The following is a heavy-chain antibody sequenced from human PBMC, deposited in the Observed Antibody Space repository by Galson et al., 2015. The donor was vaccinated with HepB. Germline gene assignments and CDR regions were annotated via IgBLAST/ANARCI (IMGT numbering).Heavy chain of an antibody. V-gene: IGHV7-4-1*02. CDR3: ARDDVGGTYFDY. CDR1: GYTLRKHA. D-gene: IGHD1-26*01. Sequence: SVKVSCKASGYTLRKHALSWVRQAPGQGLEWLGWINTNTGNPSYGQGFTGRFVFSLDTSVSTAYLQISSLKAEDTAIYYCARDDVGGTYFDYWGQGTLVTVSS. CDR2: INTNTGNP. J-gene: IGHJ4*02.